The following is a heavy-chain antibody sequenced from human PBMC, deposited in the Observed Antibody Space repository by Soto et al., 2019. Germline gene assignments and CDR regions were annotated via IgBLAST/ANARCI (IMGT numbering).Heavy chain of an antibody. CDR3: AIRVWGQQLVNFDP. CDR1: GYTFTSYD. J-gene: IGHJ5*02. CDR2: MNPNSGNT. V-gene: IGHV1-8*01. Sequence: QVRLVQSGAEVKKPGASVKVSCKASGYTFTSYDINWVRQATGQGLEWMGWMNPNSGNTGYAQKFQGRVTMTRNTSISTAYMEVSSRRSEDTAVYYCAIRVWGQQLVNFDPWGQGTLVTVSS. D-gene: IGHD6-13*01.